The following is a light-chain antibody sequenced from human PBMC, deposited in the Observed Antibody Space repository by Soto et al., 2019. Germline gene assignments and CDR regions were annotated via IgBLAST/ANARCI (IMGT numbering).Light chain of an antibody. Sequence: QSVLTQPASVSGSPGQSITISCTGSSSDVGSYNLVSWYQHHPGKAPKFVIYDNDKRPSGIPDRFSASKSGTSATLGITGLQTGDEADYYCEAWDSSLSAGVFGGGTKLTVL. V-gene: IGLV1-51*01. CDR1: SSDVGSYNL. CDR2: DND. J-gene: IGLJ3*02. CDR3: EAWDSSLSAGV.